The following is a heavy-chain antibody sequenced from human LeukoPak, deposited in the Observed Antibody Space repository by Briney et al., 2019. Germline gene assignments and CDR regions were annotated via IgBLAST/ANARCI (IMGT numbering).Heavy chain of an antibody. J-gene: IGHJ5*02. D-gene: IGHD3-10*01. Sequence: SETLSLTCTVSGGSISSGDYYWSWIRQPPGKGLEWIGYIYYSGSTYYNPSLKRRVTISVDTSKNQFSLKLSSVTAADTAVYYCAREWFGEGSWFDPWGQGTVVTVSS. CDR3: AREWFGEGSWFDP. V-gene: IGHV4-30-4*01. CDR1: GGSISSGDYY. CDR2: IYYSGST.